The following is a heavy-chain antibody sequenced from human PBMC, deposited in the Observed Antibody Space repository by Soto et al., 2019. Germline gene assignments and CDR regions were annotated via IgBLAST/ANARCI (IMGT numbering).Heavy chain of an antibody. CDR1: GFILGDYA. CDR3: ARPYCSRTTCTPYYYYYGLNV. D-gene: IGHD2-2*01. CDR2: ISFDGIQK. J-gene: IGHJ6*02. V-gene: IGHV3-30*17. Sequence: GGSLRLSCAGSGFILGDYALHWVRQAPGKGLEWLAVISFDGIQKYYADSVQGRFTISRDNSQNTLYLQMNSLVAGDTAVYYCARPYCSRTTCTPYYYYYGLNVWGQGTAVTVSS.